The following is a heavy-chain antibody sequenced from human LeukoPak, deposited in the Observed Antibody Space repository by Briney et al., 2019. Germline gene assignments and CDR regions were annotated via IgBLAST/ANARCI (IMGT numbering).Heavy chain of an antibody. V-gene: IGHV3-23*01. CDR3: AKDICASTSCYNLHLSTG. J-gene: IGHJ4*02. CDR2: ISGSGGST. CDR1: GFTFSSYA. Sequence: GGSLRLSCAASGFTFSSYAMRWPPQAPGKGLEWVSAISGSGGSTYYADSVKGRFTISRDNSKNTLYLQMNSLRAEDTAVYYRAKDICASTSCYNLHLSTGWGQGTLVTVSS. D-gene: IGHD2-2*02.